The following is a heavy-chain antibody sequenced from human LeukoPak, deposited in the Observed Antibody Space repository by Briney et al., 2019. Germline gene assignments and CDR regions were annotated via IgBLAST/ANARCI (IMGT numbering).Heavy chain of an antibody. J-gene: IGHJ6*03. CDR1: GGSFSGHY. CDR2: MNHSGST. CDR3: ARRLGRKFGERFYYYHYMDV. D-gene: IGHD3-10*01. V-gene: IGHV4-34*01. Sequence: ASETLSLTCAVYGGSFSGHYWSWIRQPPGKGLEWIGEMNHSGSTNYNPSLKSRVTISVDTSKNQFSLKLSSVTAADTAVYYCARRLGRKFGERFYYYHYMDVWGKGTTVTISS.